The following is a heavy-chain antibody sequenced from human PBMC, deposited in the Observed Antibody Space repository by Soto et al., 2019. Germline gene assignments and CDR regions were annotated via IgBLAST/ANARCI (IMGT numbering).Heavy chain of an antibody. CDR2: INHSGST. J-gene: IGHJ4*02. CDR3: ARDKITGLFDY. V-gene: IGHV4-34*01. D-gene: IGHD2-8*02. Sequence: QVQLQQWGAGLLKPSETLSLTCAVYGGSFSGYYWTWIRQPPGTGLEWIGEINHSGSTNYNPSLKSRVPISVDTSKTQFSLKLTSVTAAATAVYYCARDKITGLFDYWGQGTLVTVSS. CDR1: GGSFSGYY.